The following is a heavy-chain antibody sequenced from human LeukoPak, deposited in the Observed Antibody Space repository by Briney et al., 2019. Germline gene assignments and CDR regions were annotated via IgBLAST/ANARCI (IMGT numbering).Heavy chain of an antibody. D-gene: IGHD1-26*01. CDR1: GGSFSGYD. V-gene: IGHV4-34*01. J-gene: IGHJ6*03. Sequence: PSETLSLTCAVYGGSFSGYDWSWIRKPPGKGLEWLGEINHSGSTNYNPSLKSRVTISVDTTKNQFSLKLSSMTAADTAVYYCASPRPKRSVGYYYYYYMDVWGKGTTVTVSS. CDR3: ASPRPKRSVGYYYYYYMDV. CDR2: INHSGST.